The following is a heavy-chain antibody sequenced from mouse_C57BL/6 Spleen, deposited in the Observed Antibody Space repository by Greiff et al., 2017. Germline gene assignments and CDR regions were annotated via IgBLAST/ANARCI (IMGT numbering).Heavy chain of an antibody. CDR3: ANGNYNYYAMDY. D-gene: IGHD2-1*01. Sequence: EVQRVESGPELVKPGASVKISCKASGYSFTGYYMHWVKQSSEKSLEWIGEINPSTGGTSYNQKFKGKATLTVDKSSSTAYMQLKSLTSEDSAVYYCANGNYNYYAMDYWGQGTSVTVSS. J-gene: IGHJ4*01. V-gene: IGHV1-43*01. CDR2: INPSTGGT. CDR1: GYSFTGYY.